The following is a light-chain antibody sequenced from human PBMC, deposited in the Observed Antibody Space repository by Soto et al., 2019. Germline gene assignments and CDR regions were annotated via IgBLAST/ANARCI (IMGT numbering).Light chain of an antibody. Sequence: EIVMTQSPATLSVSPGERATLSCRASQSVRRNVAWYQQKPGRAPRLLIYDASTRATGIPARFSGSESGTEFTLTISSLQSEDFAVYYCQQYNDWPPYTFGQGTKLEIK. J-gene: IGKJ2*01. CDR2: DAS. CDR3: QQYNDWPPYT. CDR1: QSVRRN. V-gene: IGKV3-15*01.